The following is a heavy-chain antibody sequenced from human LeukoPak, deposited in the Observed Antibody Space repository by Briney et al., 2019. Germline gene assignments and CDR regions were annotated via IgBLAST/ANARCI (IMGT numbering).Heavy chain of an antibody. D-gene: IGHD3-22*01. V-gene: IGHV5-51*01. CDR1: GYSFTLYW. CDR2: LYPGDSNT. J-gene: IGHJ4*02. CDR3: ARHAFHNDNSDYYFAH. Sequence: GESVKLSCGCCGYSFTLYWLGWARHMPGKGLECMEHLYPGDSNTRYSPSFQGQVTISADKSISTAYLQWSSLKASDTAMYYCARHAFHNDNSDYYFAHWGQGTLVTVSS.